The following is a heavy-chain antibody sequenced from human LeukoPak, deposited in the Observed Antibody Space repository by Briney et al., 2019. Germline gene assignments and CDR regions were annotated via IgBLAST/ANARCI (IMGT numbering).Heavy chain of an antibody. D-gene: IGHD5-24*01. J-gene: IGHJ3*02. V-gene: IGHV4-38-2*02. CDR3: ARAPRGPLEMATIGGAFDI. CDR2: IYRSGST. CDR1: GYSINSGYY. Sequence: SETLSLTCTVSGYSINSGYYWVWIRQPPGKGLEWIGSIYRSGSTNYNPSLKSRVTISVDTSKNQFSLKVSSVTAADTAVYYCARAPRGPLEMATIGGAFDIWGQGTMVTVSS.